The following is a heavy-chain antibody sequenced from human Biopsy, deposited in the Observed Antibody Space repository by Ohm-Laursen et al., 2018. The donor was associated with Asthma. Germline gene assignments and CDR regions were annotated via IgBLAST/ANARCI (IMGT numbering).Heavy chain of an antibody. CDR3: ARQKLVAAEGPFDM. D-gene: IGHD1-26*01. CDR2: IYKSGQV. CDR1: PGSFSGFF. J-gene: IGHJ3*02. Sequence: SDTLSLTCDVYPGSFSGFFWTWIRQSPGKGLEWIGNIYKSGQVYYNLSLKSRVTISVDTSKNQFSLQLRSVTAADTAVYYCARQKLVAAEGPFDMWGQGTMGIVSS. V-gene: IGHV4-34*01.